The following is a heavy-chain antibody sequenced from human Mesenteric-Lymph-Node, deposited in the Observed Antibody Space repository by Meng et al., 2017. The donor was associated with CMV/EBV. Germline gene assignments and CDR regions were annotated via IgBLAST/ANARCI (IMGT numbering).Heavy chain of an antibody. J-gene: IGHJ4*02. CDR1: GFTFSSYT. V-gene: IGHV3-21*04. CDR2: ISSSSSYI. D-gene: IGHD5-24*01. CDR3: AKDRDGGFDY. Sequence: GGSLRLSCAASGFTFSSYTMNWVRQAPGKGLEWVSSISSSSSYIYYADSVKGRFTISRDNAKNSLYLQMNSLRAEDMALYYCAKDRDGGFDYWGQGTLVTVSS.